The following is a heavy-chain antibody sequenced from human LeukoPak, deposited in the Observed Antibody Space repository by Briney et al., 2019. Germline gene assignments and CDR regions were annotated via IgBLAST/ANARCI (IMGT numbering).Heavy chain of an antibody. V-gene: IGHV3-9*01. J-gene: IGHJ4*02. Sequence: PGRSLRLSCAASGFTFDDYAMHWVRQAPGKGPEWIPGISWNSDSKDYADSVKGRFTISRDNAKKSLYLQMDSLRAEDTALYYCAKAGDYGRPSYYFDYWGQGTLVTVSS. CDR3: AKAGDYGRPSYYFDY. CDR1: GFTFDDYA. CDR2: ISWNSDSK. D-gene: IGHD4-17*01.